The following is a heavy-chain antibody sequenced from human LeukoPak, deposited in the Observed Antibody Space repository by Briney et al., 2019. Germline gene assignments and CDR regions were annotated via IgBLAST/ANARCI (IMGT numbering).Heavy chain of an antibody. V-gene: IGHV3-33*01. Sequence: GRSLRLSCAASGFRFSNYGMHWVRQAPGKGLEWVALIWYDGSNKYYADSVKGRFTISRDNSKNTLYLQMNSLRAEDTAVYYCGTVRGPDSSRWYSDYWGQGTLVTVSS. CDR3: GTVRGPDSSRWYSDY. CDR1: GFRFSNYG. D-gene: IGHD6-13*01. CDR2: IWYDGSNK. J-gene: IGHJ4*02.